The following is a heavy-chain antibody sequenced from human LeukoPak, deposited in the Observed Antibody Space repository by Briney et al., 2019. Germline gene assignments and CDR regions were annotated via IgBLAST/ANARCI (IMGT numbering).Heavy chain of an antibody. Sequence: SETLSLTCTVSGGSISSGGYYWSWIRQHPGKGLEWIGYIYYSGGTYYNPSLKSRVTISVDTSKNQFSLKLSSVTAADTAVYYCARAITIFGVVTNNWFDPWGQGTLVTVSS. D-gene: IGHD3-3*01. V-gene: IGHV4-31*03. J-gene: IGHJ5*02. CDR1: GGSISSGGYY. CDR3: ARAITIFGVVTNNWFDP. CDR2: IYYSGGT.